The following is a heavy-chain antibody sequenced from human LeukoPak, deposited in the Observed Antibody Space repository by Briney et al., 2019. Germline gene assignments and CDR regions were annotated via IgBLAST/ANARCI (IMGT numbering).Heavy chain of an antibody. CDR1: GFTFSGSA. J-gene: IGHJ4*02. CDR3: TSYYFYDSSAPIGLVRY. D-gene: IGHD3-22*01. Sequence: PGGSLRLSCAASGFTFSGSAMHWVRQAPGKGLEWVGRIRSKAHSYATAYAASVKGRFTISRDDSKNTASLQMNSLKTEDTAVYYCTSYYFYDSSAPIGLVRYWGQGTLVTVSS. CDR2: IRSKAHSYAT. V-gene: IGHV3-73*01.